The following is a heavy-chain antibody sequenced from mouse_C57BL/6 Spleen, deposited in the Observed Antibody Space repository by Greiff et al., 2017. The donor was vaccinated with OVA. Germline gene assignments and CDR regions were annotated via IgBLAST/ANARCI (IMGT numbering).Heavy chain of an antibody. Sequence: VQLQQSGPELVKPGASVKISCTASGYSFPDYNMNWVKQSNGKSLEWIGVINPNYGTTSYNQKFKVKATLTVDQSSSTAYMQLNSLTSEDSAVYYGARKPHYYGSSYVDDMDDWGQGTSVTGAS. CDR2: INPNYGTT. J-gene: IGHJ4*01. CDR3: ARKPHYYGSSYVDDMDD. D-gene: IGHD1-1*01. CDR1: GYSFPDYN. V-gene: IGHV1-39*01.